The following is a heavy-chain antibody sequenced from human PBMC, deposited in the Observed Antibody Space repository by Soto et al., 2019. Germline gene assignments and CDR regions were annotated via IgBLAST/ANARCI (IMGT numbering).Heavy chain of an antibody. CDR2: INAGNGNT. CDR3: ARGDDIVVVPDVSNWFDP. V-gene: IGHV1-3*01. CDR1: GYTCTSYA. D-gene: IGHD2-2*01. Sequence: AXVKVSCKASGYTCTSYAMHWVRQAPGQSLEWMAWINAGNGNTKYSQKFQGRVTITRDTSASTAYMELSSLRSEDTAVYYCARGDDIVVVPDVSNWFDPWGQGTLVTVSS. J-gene: IGHJ5*02.